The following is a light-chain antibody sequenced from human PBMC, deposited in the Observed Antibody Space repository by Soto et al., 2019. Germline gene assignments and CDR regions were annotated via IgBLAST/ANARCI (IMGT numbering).Light chain of an antibody. CDR3: QQYFSTPLT. CDR2: WAS. CDR1: QSVLYSSNNKNY. J-gene: IGKJ4*01. V-gene: IGKV4-1*01. Sequence: DIVMTQSPDSLAVSLGERATINCKSSQSVLYSSNNKNYLAWYQQKPGQPPKLLIYWASTRESGVPDRFSGSGSGTGFTLTISSLQAEDVAVYYCQQYFSTPLTFGGGTNVEIK.